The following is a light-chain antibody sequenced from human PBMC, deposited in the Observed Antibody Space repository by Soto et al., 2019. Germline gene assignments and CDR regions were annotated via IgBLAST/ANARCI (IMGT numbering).Light chain of an antibody. V-gene: IGKV3-11*01. J-gene: IGKJ1*01. CDR3: QQRSNWPWT. CDR1: RSVSSY. Sequence: EIVLTQSPATLSLSPGERATLSCRASRSVSSYLAWYQQKPGQAPRLLIYDASNRATGIPVRFSGSGSGTDFTLTISSLEPEDFAVYYCQQRSNWPWTFGQGTKV. CDR2: DAS.